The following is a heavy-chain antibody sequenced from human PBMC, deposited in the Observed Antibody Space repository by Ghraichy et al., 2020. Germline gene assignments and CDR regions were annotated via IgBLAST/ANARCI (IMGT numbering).Heavy chain of an antibody. CDR1: GYTLTELS. J-gene: IGHJ6*02. D-gene: IGHD2-15*01. Sequence: ASVKVSCKVSGYTLTELSMHWVRQAPGKGLEWMGGFDPEDGETIYAQKFQGRVTMTEDTSTDTAYMELSSLRSEDTAVYYCATGDCSGGSCYQTDYYYGMDVWGQGTTVTVSS. CDR2: FDPEDGET. V-gene: IGHV1-24*01. CDR3: ATGDCSGGSCYQTDYYYGMDV.